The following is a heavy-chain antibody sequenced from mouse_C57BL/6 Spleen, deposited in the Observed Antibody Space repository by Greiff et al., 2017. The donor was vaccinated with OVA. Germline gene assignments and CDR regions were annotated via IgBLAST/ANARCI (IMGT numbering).Heavy chain of an antibody. CDR1: GYTFTSYW. D-gene: IGHD2-4*01. CDR3: ARGDYEGDY. J-gene: IGHJ2*01. V-gene: IGHV1-55*01. CDR2: IYPGSGST. Sequence: QVQLQQPGAELVKPGASVKMSCKASGYTFTSYWITWVKQRPGQGLEWIGDIYPGSGSTNYNEKLKSKATLTVETSSSTAYMQLSSLKSEDSAVYYCARGDYEGDYWGQGTTLTVSS.